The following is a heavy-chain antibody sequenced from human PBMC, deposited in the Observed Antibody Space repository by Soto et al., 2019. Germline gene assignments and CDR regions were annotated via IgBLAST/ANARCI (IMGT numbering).Heavy chain of an antibody. CDR1: GYTFISFD. Sequence: HVQLVQSGAEVKKPGASVRVSCQASGYTFISFDINWVRQATGQGLEWMGWMNPNTGNTGYEQKFQGRVTMTRNTSIGTAYMELSSLTSEDTAVYYCARRKERSGPYYLDSWGQGTLVTVSS. J-gene: IGHJ4*02. D-gene: IGHD6-25*01. CDR2: MNPNTGNT. CDR3: ARRKERSGPYYLDS. V-gene: IGHV1-8*01.